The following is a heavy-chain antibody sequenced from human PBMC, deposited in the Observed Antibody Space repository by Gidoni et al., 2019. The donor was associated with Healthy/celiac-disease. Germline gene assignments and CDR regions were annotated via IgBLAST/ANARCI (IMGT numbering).Heavy chain of an antibody. Sequence: QVQLQESGPGLVKPSQTLSLTCTVSGGSISSASYYWSWIRQPAGKGLEWIGCSYTSGSTNYNPSLKSRVTISVDTSKNQFSLKLSSVTAADTAVYYCARASWIAAAGSQNLYYYYYMDVWGKGTTVTVSS. J-gene: IGHJ6*03. CDR1: GGSISSASYY. D-gene: IGHD6-13*01. CDR2: SYTSGST. CDR3: ARASWIAAAGSQNLYYYYYMDV. V-gene: IGHV4-61*02.